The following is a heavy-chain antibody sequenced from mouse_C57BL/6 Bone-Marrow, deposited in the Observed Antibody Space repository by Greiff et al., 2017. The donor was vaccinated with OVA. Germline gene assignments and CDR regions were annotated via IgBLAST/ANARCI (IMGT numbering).Heavy chain of an antibody. CDR3: ARWAMDY. CDR2: IDPSDSYT. Sequence: QVQLKQPGAELVMPGASVKLSCKASGYTFTSYWMHWVKQRPGQGLEWIGEIDPSDSYTNYNQKFKGKSTLTVDKSSSTAYMQLSSLTSEDSAVYYCARWAMDYWGQGTSVTGSS. J-gene: IGHJ4*01. CDR1: GYTFTSYW. V-gene: IGHV1-69*01.